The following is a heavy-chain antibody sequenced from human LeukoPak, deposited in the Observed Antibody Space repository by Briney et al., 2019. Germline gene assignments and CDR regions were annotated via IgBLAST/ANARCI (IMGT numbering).Heavy chain of an antibody. Sequence: GGSLRLSCAASGSAFSRSRIHWVRQAPGKGLVWVSHINNDASRTTYADSVRGRFTISRDNAKNTVSLQMNSLRAEDTAVYYCASDGAYAMAVWGQGTTVTVSS. CDR2: INNDASRT. CDR1: GSAFSRSR. V-gene: IGHV3-74*01. CDR3: ASDGAYAMAV. J-gene: IGHJ6*02. D-gene: IGHD1-26*01.